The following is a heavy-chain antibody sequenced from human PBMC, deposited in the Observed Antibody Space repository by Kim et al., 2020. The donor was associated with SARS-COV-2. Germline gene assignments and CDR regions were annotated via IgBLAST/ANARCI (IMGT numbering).Heavy chain of an antibody. J-gene: IGHJ4*02. CDR1: GYTFTSYA. V-gene: IGHV1-3*01. CDR3: ARVLGIAVAGHGY. D-gene: IGHD6-19*01. Sequence: ASVKVSCKASGYTFTSYAMHWVRQAPGQRLEWMGWINAGNGNTKYSQKFQGRVTITRDTSASTAYMELSSLRSEDTAVYYCARVLGIAVAGHGYWGRGTLVTVSS. CDR2: INAGNGNT.